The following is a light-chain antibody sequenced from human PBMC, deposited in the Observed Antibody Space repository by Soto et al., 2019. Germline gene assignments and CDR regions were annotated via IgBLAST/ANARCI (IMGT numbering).Light chain of an antibody. CDR1: HSVSSSY. CDR3: QQYGGSPPIT. V-gene: IGKV3-20*01. Sequence: EIVLTQSPGTLSLSPGERATLSCRASHSVSSSYLAWYQQKPGQAPRLLIYGASSRATGIPDRFSGSGSGTDFTLTISRLEPKDFAVYYCQQYGGSPPITFGQGTRLEIK. J-gene: IGKJ5*01. CDR2: GAS.